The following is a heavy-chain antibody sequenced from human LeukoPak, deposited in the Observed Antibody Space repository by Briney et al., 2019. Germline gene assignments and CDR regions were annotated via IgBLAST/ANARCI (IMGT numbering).Heavy chain of an antibody. V-gene: IGHV3-21*01. Sequence: PGGSLRLSCAASGFTFSSYSMNWVRQAPGKGLEWVSSISSSSSYIYYADSVKGRFTISRDNAKNSLYLQMNSLRAEDTAVYYCARGATYYDFWSGYRLYNWFDPRGQGTLVTVSS. CDR1: GFTFSSYS. CDR3: ARGATYYDFWSGYRLYNWFDP. J-gene: IGHJ5*02. D-gene: IGHD3-3*01. CDR2: ISSSSSYI.